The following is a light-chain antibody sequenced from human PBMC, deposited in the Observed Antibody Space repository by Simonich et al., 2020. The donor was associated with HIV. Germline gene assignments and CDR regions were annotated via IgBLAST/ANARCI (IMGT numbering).Light chain of an antibody. CDR3: QQYNTYSLT. CDR1: QSLVIW. Sequence: DIQMTQSPSTLSASVGDRVTITCRASQSLVIWLAWYQQKPGKAPTILIYQASTLQSGVPSRFSGSGSRTQFTLTISSLQPDDFATYYCQQYNTYSLTFGGGTKVEIE. CDR2: QAS. V-gene: IGKV1-5*03. J-gene: IGKJ4*01.